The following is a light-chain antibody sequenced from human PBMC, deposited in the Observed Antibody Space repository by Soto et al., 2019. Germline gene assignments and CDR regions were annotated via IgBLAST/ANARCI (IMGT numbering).Light chain of an antibody. J-gene: IGKJ4*01. CDR3: QKYNRAPLT. CDR1: QGISNY. CDR2: AAS. Sequence: DIQMNQSPYSLSASVGDRVTITCRASQGISNYLAWYQQKPGKVPQVLIYAASTLQSGVPSRFSAIGSGTDFTLTISSLQREDVATYYCQKYNRAPLTFGGGTKVEIK. V-gene: IGKV1-27*01.